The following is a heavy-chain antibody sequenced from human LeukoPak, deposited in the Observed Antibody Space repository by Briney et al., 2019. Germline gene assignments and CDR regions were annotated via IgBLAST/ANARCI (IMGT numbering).Heavy chain of an antibody. CDR2: ISYDGSNK. J-gene: IGHJ5*02. D-gene: IGHD2-2*01. Sequence: GGCLRLSCAASGFTFSDYAMHWVRQAPGKGLEWMAVISYDGSNKYYADSVKGRFTISRDNSKNTLYLQMNSLRAEDTAVYYCAKVSVGYCSSTSCYELDPWGQGTLVTVSS. CDR3: AKVSVGYCSSTSCYELDP. V-gene: IGHV3-30*04. CDR1: GFTFSDYA.